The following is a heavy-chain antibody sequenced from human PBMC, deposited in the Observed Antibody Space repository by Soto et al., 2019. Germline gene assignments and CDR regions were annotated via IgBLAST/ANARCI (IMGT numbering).Heavy chain of an antibody. J-gene: IGHJ4*02. V-gene: IGHV1-18*01. Sequence: GASVKVSCKASGYTFTSYGTSWVRQPPGQVLERKGWISAYNGNKNYAQKLQGRVNMTTDTSTSTAYMGLRSLRSDDTAVYYCARDGTVAGPAYFGYWGQGTLVTVSS. D-gene: IGHD6-19*01. CDR3: ARDGTVAGPAYFGY. CDR2: ISAYNGNK. CDR1: GYTFTSYG.